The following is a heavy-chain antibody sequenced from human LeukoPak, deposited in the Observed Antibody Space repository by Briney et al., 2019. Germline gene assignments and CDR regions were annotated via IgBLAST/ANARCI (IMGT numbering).Heavy chain of an antibody. CDR2: ISGSGGST. Sequence: ETLSLTCTVSGGSISSYYWSWVRQAPGKGLEWVSAISGSGGSTYYADSVKGRFTISRDNSKNTLYLQMNSLRAEDTAVYYCAKDRGVPAAIRNYYYMDVWGKGTTVTVSS. J-gene: IGHJ6*03. CDR3: AKDRGVPAAIRNYYYMDV. CDR1: GGSISSYY. V-gene: IGHV3-23*01. D-gene: IGHD2-2*02.